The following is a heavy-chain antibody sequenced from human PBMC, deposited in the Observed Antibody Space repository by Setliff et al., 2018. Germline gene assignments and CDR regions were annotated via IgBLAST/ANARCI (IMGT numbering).Heavy chain of an antibody. Sequence: SETLSLTCTVSGASIGSGSHYWSWIRQPAGRGLEWIGRIYTSGTTNYSPSLKSRVSISSDTSKNVISLKLNSVTAADTAVYFCAREYVVISFVRNTHSHYGMDIWGQGTLVTV. CDR3: AREYVVISFVRNTHSHYGMDI. CDR1: GASIGSGSHY. D-gene: IGHD2-21*01. V-gene: IGHV4-61*02. J-gene: IGHJ6*02. CDR2: IYTSGTT.